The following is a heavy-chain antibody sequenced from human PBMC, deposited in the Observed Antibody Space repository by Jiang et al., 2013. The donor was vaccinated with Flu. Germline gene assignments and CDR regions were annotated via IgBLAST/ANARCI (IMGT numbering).Heavy chain of an antibody. Sequence: QLVESGGGVVQPGRSLRLSCAASGFTFSSYAMHWVRQAPDKGLEWVAVISYDGTNKYYRDSVRGRFTISRDNSKNTVDLQMDSQRPEDTAVYYCARGVTGATIDYWGQGTLVTVSS. J-gene: IGHJ4*02. V-gene: IGHV3-30*01. CDR1: GFTFSSYA. CDR2: ISYDGTNK. CDR3: ARGVTGATIDY. D-gene: IGHD2-8*01.